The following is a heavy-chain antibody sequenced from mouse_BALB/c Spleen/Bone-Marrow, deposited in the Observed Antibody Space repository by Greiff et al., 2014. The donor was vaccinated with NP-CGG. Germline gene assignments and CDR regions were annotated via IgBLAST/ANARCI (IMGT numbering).Heavy chain of an antibody. V-gene: IGHV1-69*02. Sequence: VQVVESGAELVRPGASVKLSCKASGYTLTTFWINWVKQRPGQGLEWIGNIYPSDTYTNYSQDFKDKATLTVDKSSSTAYMQLSSPTSEDSAVYYCTRSRGYFDYWGQGTTLTVSS. CDR1: GYTLTTFW. CDR2: IYPSDTYT. J-gene: IGHJ2*01. CDR3: TRSRGYFDY.